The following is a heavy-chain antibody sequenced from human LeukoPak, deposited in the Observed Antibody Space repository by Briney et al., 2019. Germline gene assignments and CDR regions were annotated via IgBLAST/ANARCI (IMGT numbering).Heavy chain of an antibody. CDR3: AKDRHSYESSGFDY. D-gene: IGHD3-22*01. Sequence: GGSLRLSCAVSGFTVSGNYMSWVRQAPGKGLEWVSAISGSGGSSYYADSVRGRVTISRDNSKNTLYLQMNSLRVEDTAVYYCAKDRHSYESSGFDYWGQGTLVTVSS. V-gene: IGHV3-23*01. CDR1: GFTVSGNY. CDR2: ISGSGGSS. J-gene: IGHJ4*02.